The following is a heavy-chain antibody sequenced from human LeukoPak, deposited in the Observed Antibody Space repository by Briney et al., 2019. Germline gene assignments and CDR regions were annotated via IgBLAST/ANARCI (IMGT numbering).Heavy chain of an antibody. Sequence: GASVKVSCKASGYTFTGYYMHWVRQAPGQGLEWMGWINPNSGGTNYAQKFQGRVTMTRDTSISTAYMELSRLRSDDTAVYYCARVGRNLDTVTRGWFDPWGQGTLVTVSS. CDR1: GYTFTGYY. V-gene: IGHV1-2*02. J-gene: IGHJ5*02. D-gene: IGHD5-18*01. CDR3: ARVGRNLDTVTRGWFDP. CDR2: INPNSGGT.